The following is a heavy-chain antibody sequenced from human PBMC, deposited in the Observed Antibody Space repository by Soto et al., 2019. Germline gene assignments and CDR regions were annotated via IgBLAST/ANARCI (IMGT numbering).Heavy chain of an antibody. V-gene: IGHV4-31*03. CDR1: GGSISSGGYY. CDR3: ARVRGITIFGVEPIFDY. CDR2: IYYSGST. J-gene: IGHJ4*02. Sequence: SETLSLTCTVSGGSISSGGYYWSWIRQHPGKGLEWIGYIYYSGSTYYNPSLKSRVTISVDTSKNQFSLKLSSVTAADTAVYYCARVRGITIFGVEPIFDYWGQGTLVTVSS. D-gene: IGHD3-3*01.